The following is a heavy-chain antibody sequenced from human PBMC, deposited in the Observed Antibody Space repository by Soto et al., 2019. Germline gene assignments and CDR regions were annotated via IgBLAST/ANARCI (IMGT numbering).Heavy chain of an antibody. CDR2: IIPIFATA. D-gene: IGHD2-15*01. Sequence: QVQLVQSGAEVKKPGSSVKVSCKASGGTFSSYAISWVRQAPGQGLEWMGGIIPIFATADYAQKFQDRVTINAAGSTSKAYVEVRSLRSEDTAVYYCATPPEGGTAYYCYGMDLWGQGTTVTVS. CDR1: GGTFSSYA. J-gene: IGHJ6*02. CDR3: ATPPEGGTAYYCYGMDL. V-gene: IGHV1-69*12.